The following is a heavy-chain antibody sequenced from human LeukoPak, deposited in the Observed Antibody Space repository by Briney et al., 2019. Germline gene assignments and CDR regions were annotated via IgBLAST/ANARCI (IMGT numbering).Heavy chain of an antibody. CDR1: GFTFSSYD. CDR2: IGTAGDT. CDR3: ARSYSSGWYAHFDY. V-gene: IGHV3-13*01. J-gene: IGHJ4*02. Sequence: PGGSLRLSCAASGFTFSSYDMHWVRQATGKGLEWVSAIGTAGDTYYPGSVKGRFTISRENAKNSLYLQMNSLRAGDTAVYYCARSYSSGWYAHFDYWGQGTLVTVSS. D-gene: IGHD6-19*01.